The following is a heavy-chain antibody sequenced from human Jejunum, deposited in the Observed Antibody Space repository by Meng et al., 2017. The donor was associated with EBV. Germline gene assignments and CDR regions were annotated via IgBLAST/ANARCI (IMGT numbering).Heavy chain of an antibody. Sequence: QITLKESGPTLVKPTATLTLTCTVSGSSLSTSGVGVGWIRQPPGKALEWLAHIYWDENKRYSTSLRSRLSIMKDTSKSQVVLTMTNMDPVDTATYYCARRYGDYVRYFDSWGQGILVTVSS. CDR1: GSSLSTSGVG. D-gene: IGHD4-17*01. CDR3: ARRYGDYVRYFDS. V-gene: IGHV2-5*02. CDR2: IYWDENK. J-gene: IGHJ4*02.